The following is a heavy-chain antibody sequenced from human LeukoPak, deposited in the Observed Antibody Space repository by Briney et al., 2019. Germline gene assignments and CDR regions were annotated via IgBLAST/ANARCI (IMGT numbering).Heavy chain of an antibody. J-gene: IGHJ4*02. Sequence: SETLSLTCAVYGGSFRGYYWSWIRQPPGKGLEWIGEINHSGSTNYNPSLKSRVTISVDTSKNQFSLKLSSVTAADTAVYYCARTSNTLQQLTYYFDYWGQGTLVTVSS. V-gene: IGHV4-34*01. CDR2: INHSGST. CDR3: ARTSNTLQQLTYYFDY. D-gene: IGHD6-13*01. CDR1: GGSFRGYY.